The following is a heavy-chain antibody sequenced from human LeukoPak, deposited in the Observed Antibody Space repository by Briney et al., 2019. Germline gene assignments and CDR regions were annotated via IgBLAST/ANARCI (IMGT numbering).Heavy chain of an antibody. V-gene: IGHV1-18*01. Sequence: ASVKVSCKGSGYTFTSYGISWVRQAPGQGLEWMGWISAYNGYNGHTNYAQNLQGRVTMTTDTSTSTAYMELRSLRSDDTAVYYCARDLDYWGQGTLVTVSS. CDR3: ARDLDY. CDR2: ISAYNGYNGHT. CDR1: GYTFTSYG. J-gene: IGHJ4*02.